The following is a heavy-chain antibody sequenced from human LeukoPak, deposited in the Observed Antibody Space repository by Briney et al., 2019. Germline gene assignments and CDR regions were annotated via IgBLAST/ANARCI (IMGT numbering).Heavy chain of an antibody. J-gene: IGHJ3*02. Sequence: GGSLRLSCAASGFTFGDFAMTWVCQVPGKGLEWVSTIRGSGLNSYYADSVKGRFTISRDNSKSTLYLQMNRLRADDTALYYCAKDPHDDYVDVFDSWGPGTMVTVSS. CDR2: IRGSGLNS. CDR3: AKDPHDDYVDVFDS. D-gene: IGHD4-17*01. CDR1: GFTFGDFA. V-gene: IGHV3-23*01.